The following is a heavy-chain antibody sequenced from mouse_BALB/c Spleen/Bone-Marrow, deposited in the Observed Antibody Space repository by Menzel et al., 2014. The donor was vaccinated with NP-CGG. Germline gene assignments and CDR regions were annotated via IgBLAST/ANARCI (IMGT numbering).Heavy chain of an antibody. Sequence: QVQLQQPGAELVKPGTSVKLSCKASGYNFTSYWINWVKQRTGQGLEWIGEIYPGSGNTYYNEKFKGKATLTADKSSSTAYMQLSSLTSEDSADYFCARSRGYAWFAYWGQGTLVTVSA. CDR2: IYPGSGNT. V-gene: IGHV1-55*01. CDR3: ARSRGYAWFAY. D-gene: IGHD2-2*01. CDR1: GYNFTSYW. J-gene: IGHJ3*01.